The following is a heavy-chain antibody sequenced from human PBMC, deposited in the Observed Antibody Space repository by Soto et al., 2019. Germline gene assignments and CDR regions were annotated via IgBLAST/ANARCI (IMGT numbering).Heavy chain of an antibody. V-gene: IGHV3-72*01. CDR3: VSGTDQNSDVNMDV. CDR1: GFTFTDHY. J-gene: IGHJ6*03. CDR2: IRIKPRGYTT. D-gene: IGHD6-13*01. Sequence: EVQLVESGGGLVQPGGSLRLSCAASGFTFTDHYMDWVRQAPGKGLEWIGRIRIKPRGYTTEYTASVTGRLTISRDGSEKSVYLQMNSLNTGDTAMYFCVSGTDQNSDVNMDVWGTGIRVTVPS.